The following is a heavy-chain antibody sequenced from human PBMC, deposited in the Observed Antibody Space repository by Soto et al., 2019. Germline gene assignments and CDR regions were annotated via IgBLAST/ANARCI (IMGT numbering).Heavy chain of an antibody. Sequence: GESLKISCKGSGYSFTSYWIGWVRQMPGKGLEWMGIIYPGDSDTRYSPSFRGQVTISADKSISTAYLQWSSLKASDTAMYYWARHPPTPKHVFDIWGKGKMVTV. CDR1: GYSFTSYW. V-gene: IGHV5-51*01. CDR2: IYPGDSDT. J-gene: IGHJ3*02. CDR3: ARHPPTPKHVFDI.